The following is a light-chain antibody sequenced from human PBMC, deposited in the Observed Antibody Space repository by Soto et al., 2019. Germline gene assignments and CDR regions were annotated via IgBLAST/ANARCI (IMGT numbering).Light chain of an antibody. V-gene: IGLV4-69*01. CDR1: SGHSSYA. Sequence: QLVPTQSPSASASLGASVKLTCTLSSGHSSYAIAWHQHQPGKGPRYLMNINSDGSHTKGDGIPDRFSGSSSGAERYLTISSLQSEDEADYYCQTWATGIRVFGGGTKLTVL. J-gene: IGLJ3*02. CDR3: QTWATGIRV. CDR2: INSDGSH.